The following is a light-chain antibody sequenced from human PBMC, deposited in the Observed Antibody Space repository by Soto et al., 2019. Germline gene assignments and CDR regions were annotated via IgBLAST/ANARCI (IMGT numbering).Light chain of an antibody. CDR3: QKYNSAPRT. V-gene: IGKV1-27*01. J-gene: IGKJ1*01. Sequence: DIQMTQSPSSLSASVGDRVTITCRASQGISNYLAWYQQKPGKVPKLLLYAASTLQSGVPSRFSGSGSGTDFTPTITSLQPEDVATYYCQKYNSAPRTFGQGTKVESK. CDR2: AAS. CDR1: QGISNY.